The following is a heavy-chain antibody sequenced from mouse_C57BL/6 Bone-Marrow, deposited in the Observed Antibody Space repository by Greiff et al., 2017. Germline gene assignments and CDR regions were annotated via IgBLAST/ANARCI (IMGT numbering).Heavy chain of an antibody. Sequence: EVQGVESGGGLVQPGGSLSLSCAASGFTFTDYYMSWVRQPPGKALEWLGFIRNKANGYTTEYSASVKARFTISRDNSQSILYLQMNALRAEDSATYYCARYDYSWFAYWGQGTLVTVSA. D-gene: IGHD1-1*01. J-gene: IGHJ3*01. CDR2: IRNKANGYTT. CDR3: ARYDYSWFAY. CDR1: GFTFTDYY. V-gene: IGHV7-3*01.